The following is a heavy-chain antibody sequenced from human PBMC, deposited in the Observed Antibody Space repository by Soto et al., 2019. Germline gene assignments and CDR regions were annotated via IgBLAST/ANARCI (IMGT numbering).Heavy chain of an antibody. CDR3: ARSYYYDSSGYYYEYFQH. D-gene: IGHD3-22*01. J-gene: IGHJ1*01. V-gene: IGHV3-48*03. Sequence: PGGSLRLSCAAPGFTFSSYEMNWVRQAPGKGLEWVSYISSSGSTIYYADSVKGRFTISRDNAKNSLYLQMNSLRAEDTAVYYCARSYYYDSSGYYYEYFQHWGQGTLVTVSS. CDR2: ISSSGSTI. CDR1: GFTFSSYE.